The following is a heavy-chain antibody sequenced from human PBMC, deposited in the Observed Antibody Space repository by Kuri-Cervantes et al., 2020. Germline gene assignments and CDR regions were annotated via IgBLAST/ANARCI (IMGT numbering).Heavy chain of an antibody. CDR3: ANRLRFLEWFERYPITFDI. V-gene: IGHV3-33*03. CDR2: IWYDGSNK. Sequence: GGSLRLSCAASGFTFSSYGMHWVRQAPGKGLEWVAVIWYDGSNKYYADSVKGRFTISRDNAKNSLYLQMNSLRAEDTAVYYCANRLRFLEWFERYPITFDIWGQGTMVTVSS. CDR1: GFTFSSYG. J-gene: IGHJ3*02. D-gene: IGHD3-3*01.